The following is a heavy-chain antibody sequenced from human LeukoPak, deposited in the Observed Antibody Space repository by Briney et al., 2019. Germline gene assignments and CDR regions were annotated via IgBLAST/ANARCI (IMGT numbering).Heavy chain of an antibody. CDR1: VYTFSVNY. D-gene: IGHD4-11*01. V-gene: IGHV1-2*02. CDR2: IDANNGDT. J-gene: IGHJ4*02. Sequence: ASVNISYKASVYTFSVNYIHWLRQAPGQGLEWMGWIDANNGDTKSAQKFQGRVTMSRDTSISTAYMDLSSLSPDDAAVYYCARDPSSVTLYFFDYWGQGTLVTVSS. CDR3: ARDPSSVTLYFFDY.